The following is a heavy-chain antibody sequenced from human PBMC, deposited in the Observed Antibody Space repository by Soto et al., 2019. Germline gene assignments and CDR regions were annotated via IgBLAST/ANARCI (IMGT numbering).Heavy chain of an antibody. Sequence: QVQLVQSGDEVKKPGASVKVSCKASNYMFTTHGISWMRQAPGEGLEWMGWISGYNYNAKYAQKFQGRVTMTTDTSTSTGYMELRSLRSDDTAVYYCAGVKDWNNAVDYWGQGTLVTVSS. D-gene: IGHD1-1*01. V-gene: IGHV1-18*01. CDR2: ISGYNYNA. CDR1: NYMFTTHG. CDR3: AGVKDWNNAVDY. J-gene: IGHJ4*02.